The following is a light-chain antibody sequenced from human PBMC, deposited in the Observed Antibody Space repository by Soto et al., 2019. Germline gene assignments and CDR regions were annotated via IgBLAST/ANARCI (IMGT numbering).Light chain of an antibody. Sequence: EIVLTQSPGTLSLSPGERARLSCRASQSVSSSYLAWYQQKPGQAPRLLIYGASSRATGIPDRFSGSGSGTDFTLTISRLEPEDFAVYYCQQFATLPLTFGGGTKVDIK. CDR2: GAS. J-gene: IGKJ4*01. CDR3: QQFATLPLT. V-gene: IGKV3-20*01. CDR1: QSVSSSY.